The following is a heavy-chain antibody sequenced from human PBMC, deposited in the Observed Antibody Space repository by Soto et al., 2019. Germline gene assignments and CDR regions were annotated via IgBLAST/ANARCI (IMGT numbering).Heavy chain of an antibody. J-gene: IGHJ6*02. V-gene: IGHV1-2*02. CDR1: GYSFSGYY. CDR3: ARDGSCSGFPTLARGGLDV. D-gene: IGHD3-10*01. CDR2: INPNSGDT. Sequence: ASVKVSCKASGYSFSGYYINWVRQAPGQGPEWMGWINPNSGDTKYAQKFRGRVTMTTDTSINTAYMELSRMRSDDTAVYYCARDGSCSGFPTLARGGLDVWGPGTTVTV.